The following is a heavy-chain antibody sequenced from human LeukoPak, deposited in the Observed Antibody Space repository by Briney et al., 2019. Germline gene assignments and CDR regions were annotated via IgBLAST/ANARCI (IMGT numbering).Heavy chain of an antibody. Sequence: GASVKVSCKASGYTFTRYDINWVRQATGQGLEWMGWVNPNSDYTGYAQKFQGRVTITRGTSINTAYMELSSLRSEDTAVYYCARVDGSPDSWGQGTLVTVSS. CDR3: ARVDGSPDS. J-gene: IGHJ4*02. D-gene: IGHD2-15*01. CDR1: GYTFTRYD. CDR2: VNPNSDYT. V-gene: IGHV1-8*03.